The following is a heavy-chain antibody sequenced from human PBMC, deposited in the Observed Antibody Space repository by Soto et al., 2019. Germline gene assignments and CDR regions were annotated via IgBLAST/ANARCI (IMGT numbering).Heavy chain of an antibody. CDR2: VSTYNGYT. CDR3: ARGASTWGI. CDR1: GYIFTNYD. V-gene: IGHV1-18*04. Sequence: QVQLVQSEAEVKKPGASVKVSCKASGYIFTNYDVIWVRQAPGQGLEWMGWVSTYNGYTTYAQHLQGRVTMTTETATNTAYMELRSLTYDDTAVYSGARGASTWGIWGQGTLVTVSS. J-gene: IGHJ4*02. D-gene: IGHD7-27*01.